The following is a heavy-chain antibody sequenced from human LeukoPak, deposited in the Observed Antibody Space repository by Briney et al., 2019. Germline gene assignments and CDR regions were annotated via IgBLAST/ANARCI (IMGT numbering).Heavy chain of an antibody. CDR2: ISAYNGNT. CDR1: GYTFISYG. Sequence: ASVKVSCKASGYTFISYGISWVRQAPGQGLEWMGWISAYNGNTKYAQKFQGRVTMTTDTSTSTAYMELSSLRSEDTAVYYCARDYYYMDVWGKGTTVTVSS. CDR3: ARDYYYMDV. V-gene: IGHV1-18*01. J-gene: IGHJ6*03.